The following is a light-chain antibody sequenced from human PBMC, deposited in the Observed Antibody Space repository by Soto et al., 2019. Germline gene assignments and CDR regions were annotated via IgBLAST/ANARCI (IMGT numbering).Light chain of an antibody. CDR3: SSYTSSSTV. CDR2: DVS. CDR1: SSDVGGYNY. Sequence: QSALTQPASVSGSPGQSITISCTGTSSDVGGYNYVSWYQQHPGKAPKLMIYDVSNRPSGVSNRFSGSKSGNTASLTISGLQAEDEADYYCSSYTSSSTVFGGVTKLTVL. J-gene: IGLJ2*01. V-gene: IGLV2-14*01.